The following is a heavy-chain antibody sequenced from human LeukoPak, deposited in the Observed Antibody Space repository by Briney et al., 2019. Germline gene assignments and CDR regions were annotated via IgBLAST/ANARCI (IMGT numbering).Heavy chain of an antibody. CDR2: IYPGYSDT. D-gene: IGHD3-22*01. Sequence: HGESLKTPRRGLGYRFTCYRIGWVRQKPGKSLGWMGFIYPGYSDTRYSPPFQGQVTTSADKTISTAYLQWSSLKASDTAMYYCARSYDSGGYYFDYWGQGTLVTVSS. CDR3: ARSYDSGGYYFDY. CDR1: GYRFTCYR. V-gene: IGHV5-51*01. J-gene: IGHJ4*02.